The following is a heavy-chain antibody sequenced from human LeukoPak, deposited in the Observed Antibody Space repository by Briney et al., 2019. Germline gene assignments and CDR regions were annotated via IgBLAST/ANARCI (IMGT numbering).Heavy chain of an antibody. V-gene: IGHV3-30*18. CDR1: GFTFSSYG. CDR3: AKEYYYDSSGSDI. CDR2: ISYDGSNK. J-gene: IGHJ3*02. Sequence: GRSLRLSCAASGFTFSSYGMHWVRQAPGKGLEWVAVISYDGSNKYYADSVKGRFTISRDNSKNTLYLQMNSLRAEDTAVYYCAKEYYYDSSGSDIWGQGTMVTVSS. D-gene: IGHD3-22*01.